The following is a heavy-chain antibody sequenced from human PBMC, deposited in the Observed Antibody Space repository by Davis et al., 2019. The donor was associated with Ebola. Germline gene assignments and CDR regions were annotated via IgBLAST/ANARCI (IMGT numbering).Heavy chain of an antibody. D-gene: IGHD3-22*01. J-gene: IGHJ1*01. CDR1: GFIFSTYA. CDR2: ITGSGGST. V-gene: IGHV3-23*01. Sequence: GESLKISCVGSGFIFSTYAMSWVRQAPGKGLEWVSAITGSGGSTYYAESMKGRFAISRDNSKDTLYLEVYSLRAEDTAVYYCTQDMIEEGLTSPHPDFQNWGQGTLVTVSS. CDR3: TQDMIEEGLTSPHPDFQN.